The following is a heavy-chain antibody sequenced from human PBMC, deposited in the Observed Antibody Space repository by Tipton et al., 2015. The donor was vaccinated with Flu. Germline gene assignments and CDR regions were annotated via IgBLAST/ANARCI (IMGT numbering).Heavy chain of an antibody. Sequence: QLVQSGAEVKKPGASVKVSCKASGYTFSSYYVHWVRQAPGQGLEWMGTISPSGGATGNAQRFQGRVTMTRVTSTITFYMDLSSLIYVDTAVYFCASAIHMSRIQGAKLAYGMDVWGQGTTVTVSS. J-gene: IGHJ6*02. CDR2: ISPSGGAT. V-gene: IGHV1-46*01. CDR1: GYTFSSYY. CDR3: ASAIHMSRIQGAKLAYGMDV. D-gene: IGHD5/OR15-5a*01.